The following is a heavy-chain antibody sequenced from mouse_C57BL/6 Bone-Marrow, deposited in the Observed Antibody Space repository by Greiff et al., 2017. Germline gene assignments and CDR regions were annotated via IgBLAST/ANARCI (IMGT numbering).Heavy chain of an antibody. D-gene: IGHD3-3*01. CDR1: GFTFSSYA. V-gene: IGHV5-4*03. Sequence: EVMLVESGGGLVKPGGSLKLSCAASGFTFSSYAMSWVRQTPEKRLEWVATISDGGSYTYYPDNVKGRFTISRDNAKNNLYLQMSHLKSEDTAMYYCARGTAYWGQGTLVTVSA. CDR2: ISDGGSYT. CDR3: ARGTAY. J-gene: IGHJ3*01.